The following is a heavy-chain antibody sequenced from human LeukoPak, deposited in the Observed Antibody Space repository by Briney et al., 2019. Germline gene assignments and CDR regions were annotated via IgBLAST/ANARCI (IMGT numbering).Heavy chain of an antibody. CDR2: IYHSGST. CDR3: ARLYGSGSYADFDY. CDR1: GGSISSSNW. D-gene: IGHD3-10*01. J-gene: IGHJ4*02. V-gene: IGHV4-4*02. Sequence: SETLSLTCAVSGGSISSSNWWSWVRQPPGKGLEWIGEIYHSGSTNYNPSLKSRVTISVDKSKNQFSLKLSSVTAADTAVYYCARLYGSGSYADFDYWGQGTLVTVSS.